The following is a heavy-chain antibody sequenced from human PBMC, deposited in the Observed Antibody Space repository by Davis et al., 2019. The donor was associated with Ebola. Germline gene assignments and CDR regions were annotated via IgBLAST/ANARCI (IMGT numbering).Heavy chain of an antibody. J-gene: IGHJ4*02. CDR3: ARHKGHLMITFGGASYFDY. D-gene: IGHD3-16*01. V-gene: IGHV4-39*01. CDR2: IYYSGST. CDR1: GGFISSSSYY. Sequence: PSETLSLTCTVSGGFISSSSYYWGWIRQPPGKGLEWIGSIYYSGSTYYNPSLKSRVTISVDTSKNQFSLKLSSVTAADTAVYYCARHKGHLMITFGGASYFDYWGQGTLVTVSS.